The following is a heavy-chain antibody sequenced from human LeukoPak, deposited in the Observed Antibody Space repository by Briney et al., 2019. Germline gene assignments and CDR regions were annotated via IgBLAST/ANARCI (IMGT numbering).Heavy chain of an antibody. CDR2: IYYSGST. CDR3: ASKSIAAAGSQYFQH. D-gene: IGHD6-13*01. CDR1: GGSISSYY. J-gene: IGHJ1*01. V-gene: IGHV4-59*01. Sequence: PSETLSLTCTVSGGSISSYYWSWIRQPPGKGLEWIGYIYYSGSTNYNPSLKSRVTISVDTSKNQFSLKLSSVTAADTAVYYCASKSIAAAGSQYFQHWGQGTLVTVSS.